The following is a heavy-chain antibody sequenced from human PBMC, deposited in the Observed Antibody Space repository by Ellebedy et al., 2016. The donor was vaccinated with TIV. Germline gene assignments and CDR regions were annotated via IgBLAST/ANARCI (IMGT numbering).Heavy chain of an antibody. Sequence: SGPTLVKPTQTLTLTCTLSGISLSTTGVGVCWIRQPPGKALEWLALIYWNDETRHRPSLKNRVNIIKDTSKNQVVLTMTNMEPADTATYYCAHYHYGSGSSDAFDIWGQGTMVTVSS. CDR1: GISLSTTGVG. V-gene: IGHV2-5*01. D-gene: IGHD3-10*01. CDR3: AHYHYGSGSSDAFDI. CDR2: IYWNDET. J-gene: IGHJ3*02.